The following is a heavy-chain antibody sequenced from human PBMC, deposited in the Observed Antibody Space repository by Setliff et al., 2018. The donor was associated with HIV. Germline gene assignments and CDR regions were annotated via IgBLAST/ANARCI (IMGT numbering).Heavy chain of an antibody. CDR2: IYHSGST. CDR1: GGSISSTW. Sequence: SETLSLTCAVSGGSISSTWWSWVRQSPGKGLEWIGEIYHSGSTHYNPSLQSRVTISVDKSKSQFSLKLNSVTAADTAVYFCARGDGYRSNDAYYDTGMDVWGQGITVTVSS. J-gene: IGHJ6*02. D-gene: IGHD5-12*01. CDR3: ARGDGYRSNDAYYDTGMDV. V-gene: IGHV4-4*02.